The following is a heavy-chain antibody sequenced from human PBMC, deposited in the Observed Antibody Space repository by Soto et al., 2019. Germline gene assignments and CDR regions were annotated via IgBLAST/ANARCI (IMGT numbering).Heavy chain of an antibody. D-gene: IGHD6-19*01. Sequence: EVQLVESGGGLVKPGGSLRLSCAASGFTFSSYSMNWVRQAPGKGLEWVSSISSSSSYIYYADSVKGRFTISRDNAKNPLYLQMNSLRAEDTAVYYCARDRGGYSSGWYWGQGTLVTVSS. CDR3: ARDRGGYSSGWY. CDR1: GFTFSSYS. J-gene: IGHJ4*02. V-gene: IGHV3-21*01. CDR2: ISSSSSYI.